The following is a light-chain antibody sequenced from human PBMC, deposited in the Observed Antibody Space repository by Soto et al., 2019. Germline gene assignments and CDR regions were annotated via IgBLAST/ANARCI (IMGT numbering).Light chain of an antibody. V-gene: IGLV2-14*01. CDR3: ISYKTDDTFL. CDR1: SDDVGAYKY. CDR2: EAT. Sequence: QSVLTQPASVSGSPGQSITISCAGTSDDVGAYKYVSWYQQHPGKAPQLLIYEATNRPSGVSNRFSGSKSGITASLTISGLQADDEAEYFCISYKTDDTFLFGTGTKVTVL. J-gene: IGLJ1*01.